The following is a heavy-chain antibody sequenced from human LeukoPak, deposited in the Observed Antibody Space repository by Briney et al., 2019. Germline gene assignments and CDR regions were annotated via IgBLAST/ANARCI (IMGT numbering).Heavy chain of an antibody. J-gene: IGHJ2*01. D-gene: IGHD4-17*01. Sequence: PGGSLRLSCAASGFTFSSYDMHWVRQATGKGLEWVSGIGTADDTYYPGSVKGRFTISRENAKNSLYLQMNNLRAGDTAVYFCARKNYGDYGSRFFDLWGRGTLVTVSS. V-gene: IGHV3-13*01. CDR3: ARKNYGDYGSRFFDL. CDR1: GFTFSSYD. CDR2: IGTADDT.